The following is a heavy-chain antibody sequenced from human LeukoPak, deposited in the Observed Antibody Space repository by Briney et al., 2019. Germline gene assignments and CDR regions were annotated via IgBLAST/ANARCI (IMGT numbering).Heavy chain of an antibody. V-gene: IGHV4-34*01. D-gene: IGHD3-16*01. CDR2: INHSGST. CDR3: ARDLGDFDY. J-gene: IGHJ4*02. CDR1: GGSFSGYY. Sequence: SETLSLTCAVYGGSFSGYYWSWIRHPPGKGLECIGEINHSGSTNYNPSLKSRVTISVDTSKNQYSLKLSSVTAADTAVYYCARDLGDFDYWGQGTLVTVSS.